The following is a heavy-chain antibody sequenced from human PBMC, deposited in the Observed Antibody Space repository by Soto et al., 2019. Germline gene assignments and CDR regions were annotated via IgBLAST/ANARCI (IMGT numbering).Heavy chain of an antibody. CDR3: AKGEYDSSGYLNY. V-gene: IGHV3-23*01. J-gene: IGHJ4*02. Sequence: EVQLLESGGGLVQPGGSLRLSCASSGFTFSSYAMSWVRQAPGKGLEWVSAISGSGGSTYYADSVKGRFTISRDNSKNTLYLQMNSLRAEDTAVYYCAKGEYDSSGYLNYWGQGTLVTVSS. D-gene: IGHD3-22*01. CDR2: ISGSGGST. CDR1: GFTFSSYA.